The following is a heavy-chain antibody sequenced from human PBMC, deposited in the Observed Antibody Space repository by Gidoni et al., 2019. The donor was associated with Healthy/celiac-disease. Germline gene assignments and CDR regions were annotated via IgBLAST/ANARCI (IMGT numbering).Heavy chain of an antibody. D-gene: IGHD6-13*01. Sequence: QLQLQESGPGLVKPSETLSLTCTVSGGSISSISYYWGWIRPPPGKGLAWIGSIYYSGSPYYNQSLKSRVTISVETSKNQFSLKLSSVTASDTAVYYCARTDPIAAAGTAYYYYYYGMDVWGQGTTVTVSS. V-gene: IGHV4-39*07. CDR3: ARTDPIAAAGTAYYYYYYGMDV. J-gene: IGHJ6*02. CDR2: IYYSGSP. CDR1: GGSISSISYY.